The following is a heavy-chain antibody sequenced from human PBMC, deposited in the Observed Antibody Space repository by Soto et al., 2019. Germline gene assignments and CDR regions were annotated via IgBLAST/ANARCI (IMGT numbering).Heavy chain of an antibody. D-gene: IGHD5-12*01. CDR1: GGSISSSSYF. J-gene: IGHJ1*01. Sequence: QLQLQESGPGLVKPSETLSLTCTVSGGSISSSSYFWGWIRQPPGKGLEWIGSIYYSGGTYYNPSRKSRVTISVDTSKNQFSLRLSSVTATDTAVYYCASLSGDIPYVEYFQHWGLGTLVTVSS. CDR2: IYYSGGT. V-gene: IGHV4-39*01. CDR3: ASLSGDIPYVEYFQH.